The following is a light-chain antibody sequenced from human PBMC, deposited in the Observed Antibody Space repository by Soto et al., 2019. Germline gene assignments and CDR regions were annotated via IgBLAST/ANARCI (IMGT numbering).Light chain of an antibody. V-gene: IGLV2-14*01. CDR2: DVS. J-gene: IGLJ1*01. CDR1: SSDVGGYNY. CDR3: SSYTSSSTLLYV. Sequence: QSALTQPASVSGSPGQSITISCTGTSSDVGGYNYVSWYHQHPGKAPKLMIYDVSNRPSGVSNRFSGSKSGNTASLTISGLQAEDEADDYCSSYTSSSTLLYVFGTGTKVTVL.